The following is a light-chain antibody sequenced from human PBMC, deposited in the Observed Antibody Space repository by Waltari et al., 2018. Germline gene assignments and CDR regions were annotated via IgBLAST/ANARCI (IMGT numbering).Light chain of an antibody. CDR1: QTVLNSSNNKDY. Sequence: DIVMTQSPDSLAVSLGARAPIDCKSNQTVLNSSNNKDYLAWYQQKPGKPHKVVFSWASTRESGVPDRFSASGSGTDFTLTISSLQAEDVAVYYCQQYYSSPYTFGQGTKLEIK. CDR2: WAS. CDR3: QQYYSSPYT. V-gene: IGKV4-1*01. J-gene: IGKJ2*01.